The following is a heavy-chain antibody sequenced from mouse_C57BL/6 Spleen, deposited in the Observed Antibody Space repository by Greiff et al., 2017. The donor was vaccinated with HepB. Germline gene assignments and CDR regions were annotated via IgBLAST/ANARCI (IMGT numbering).Heavy chain of an antibody. V-gene: IGHV1-63*01. CDR1: GYTFTNYW. CDR2: IYPGGGYT. Sequence: QVHVKQSGAELVRPGTSVKMSCKASGYTFTNYWIGWAKQRPGHGLEWIGDIYPGGGYTNYNEKFKGKATLTADKSSSTAYMQFSSLTSEDSAIYYCARTGGNYGESAMDYWGQGTSVTVSS. CDR3: ARTGGNYGESAMDY. D-gene: IGHD2-1*01. J-gene: IGHJ4*01.